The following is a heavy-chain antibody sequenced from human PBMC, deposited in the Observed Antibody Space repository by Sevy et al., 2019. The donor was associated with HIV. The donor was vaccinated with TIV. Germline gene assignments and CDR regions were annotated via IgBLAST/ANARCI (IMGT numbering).Heavy chain of an antibody. J-gene: IGHJ4*02. CDR1: GFTFSNAW. V-gene: IGHV3-15*01. CDR3: TTDGMYYDILTGYYRVVDY. Sequence: GGSLRLSCAGSGFTFSNAWMSWVRQAPGKGLEWVGRIKSKTDGGTADDAAPVKGRFTISRDDSENTLYLQMNSLKTEDTAVYYCTTDGMYYDILTGYYRVVDYWGQGTLVTVSS. CDR2: IKSKTDGGTA. D-gene: IGHD3-9*01.